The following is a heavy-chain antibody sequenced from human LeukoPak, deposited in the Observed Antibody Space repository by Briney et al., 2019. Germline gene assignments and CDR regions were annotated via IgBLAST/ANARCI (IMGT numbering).Heavy chain of an antibody. V-gene: IGHV3-49*03. CDR2: IRSKSFGWTA. J-gene: IGHJ4*02. D-gene: IGHD6-13*01. Sequence: PGGSLRLSCTASGFTFGDYAMSWFRQAPGKGLEWVGFIRSKSFGWTAEYAASVKGIFTMSRDDSKSIAYLQMSSLKTEDTAVYYCSRISTAGFDFDSWGQGTLVTVPS. CDR1: GFTFGDYA. CDR3: SRISTAGFDFDS.